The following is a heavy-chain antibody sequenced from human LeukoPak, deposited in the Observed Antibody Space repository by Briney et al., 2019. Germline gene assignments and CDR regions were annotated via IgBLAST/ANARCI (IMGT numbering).Heavy chain of an antibody. CDR3: ARGEYSMVRGAPD. CDR1: GYTFTGYY. Sequence: ASVKVSCKASGYTFTGYYMHWVRQAPGQGLEWMGWINPNSGGTNYAQKFQGRVTMTRDTSISTAYMELSSLRYEDTAVYYCARGEYSMVRGAPDWGQGTLVTVSS. V-gene: IGHV1-2*02. J-gene: IGHJ4*02. CDR2: INPNSGGT. D-gene: IGHD3-10*01.